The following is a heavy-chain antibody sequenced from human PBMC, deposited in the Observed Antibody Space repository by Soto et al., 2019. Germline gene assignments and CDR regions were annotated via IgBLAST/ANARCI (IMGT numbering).Heavy chain of an antibody. CDR1: GYSFTSYW. J-gene: IGHJ4*02. CDR3: ASFIRPYYYDSSGYLV. Sequence: GESLKISCKGSGYSFTSYWIGWVRQMPGKGLEWMGIIYPGDSDTRYSPSFQGQVTISADKSISTAYLQWSSLKASDTAMYYCASFIRPYYYDSSGYLVWSQGTLVTVSS. D-gene: IGHD3-22*01. CDR2: IYPGDSDT. V-gene: IGHV5-51*01.